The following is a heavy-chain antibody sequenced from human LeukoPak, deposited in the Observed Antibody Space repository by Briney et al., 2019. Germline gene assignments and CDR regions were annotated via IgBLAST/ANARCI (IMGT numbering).Heavy chain of an antibody. Sequence: PSETLSLTCTVSGGSISTSSYYWGWIRQPPGKGLEWIGSIYYSGSTYYNPSLKSRVTTSVDTSKNQFSLKLSSVTAADTAVYYCASPPGAGNSGVEYFDYWGQGTLVTVSS. CDR1: GGSISTSSYY. V-gene: IGHV4-39*01. CDR2: IYYSGST. J-gene: IGHJ4*02. CDR3: ASPPGAGNSGVEYFDY. D-gene: IGHD4-23*01.